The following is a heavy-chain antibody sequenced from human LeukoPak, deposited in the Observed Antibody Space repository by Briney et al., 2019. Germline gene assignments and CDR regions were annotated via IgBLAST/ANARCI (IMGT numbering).Heavy chain of an antibody. CDR2: ISYDGSNK. D-gene: IGHD3-22*01. CDR1: GFTFSSYA. V-gene: IGHV3-30-3*01. CDR3: ARASYDSSGYYYFDGGYFDY. J-gene: IGHJ4*02. Sequence: PGGSLRLSCAASGFTFSSYAMHWVRQAPGKGLEWVAVISYDGSNKYYADSVKGRFTISRDNSKNTLYLQMNSLRAEDTAVYYCARASYDSSGYYYFDGGYFDYWGQGTLVTVSS.